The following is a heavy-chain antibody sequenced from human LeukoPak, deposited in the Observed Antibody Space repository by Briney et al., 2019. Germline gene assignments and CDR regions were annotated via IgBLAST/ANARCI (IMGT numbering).Heavy chain of an antibody. Sequence: SETLSLTCAVSGGSISSGGYYWSWIRQHPGKGLEWIGYIYYSGSTYYNPSLKSRVTISVDTSKNQFSLKLSSVTAADTAVYYCARGPRYSSSWYPNWFDPWGQGTLVTVSS. CDR1: GGSISSGGYY. CDR2: IYYSGST. V-gene: IGHV4-31*11. J-gene: IGHJ5*02. CDR3: ARGPRYSSSWYPNWFDP. D-gene: IGHD6-13*01.